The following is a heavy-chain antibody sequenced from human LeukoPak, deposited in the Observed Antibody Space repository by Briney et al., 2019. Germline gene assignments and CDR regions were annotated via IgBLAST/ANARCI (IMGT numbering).Heavy chain of an antibody. CDR3: GRDPDYGDPY. V-gene: IGHV3-11*01. D-gene: IGHD4/OR15-4a*01. J-gene: IGHJ4*02. CDR2: ITSSGTTT. Sequence: GGSLRLSCSASGFSFSDSYMSWFRLSPEKGLEWIAYITSSGTTTEYADSVKGRFTISRVNAKNSLYLQMNSLRPEDTAVHYCGRDPDYGDPYWGQGTLVTVSS. CDR1: GFSFSDSY.